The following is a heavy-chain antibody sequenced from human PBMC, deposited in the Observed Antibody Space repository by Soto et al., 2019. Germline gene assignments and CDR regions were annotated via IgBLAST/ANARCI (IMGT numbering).Heavy chain of an antibody. J-gene: IGHJ4*02. CDR2: INAHSGGT. Sequence: GASVKVSCKASGFSFTGYYIHWLRQAPGQGLEWMGWINAHSGGTEYAQRFRGRLTITADESTSTGYMELISPRSDDTAVYYCAREGSGYNFWGQGTQVTVSS. CDR1: GFSFTGYY. D-gene: IGHD5-12*01. V-gene: IGHV1-2*02. CDR3: AREGSGYNF.